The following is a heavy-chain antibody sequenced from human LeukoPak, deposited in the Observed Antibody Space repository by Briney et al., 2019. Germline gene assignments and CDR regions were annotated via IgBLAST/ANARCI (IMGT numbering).Heavy chain of an antibody. V-gene: IGHV1-69*05. CDR1: GGTFSSYA. CDR3: ARASIPVPNPSHYDFWSGYYRGPFDY. D-gene: IGHD3-3*01. CDR2: IIPIFGTA. Sequence: ASVKVSCKASGGTFSSYAISWVRQAPGQGLEWMGGIIPIFGTANYAQKFQGRVTITTDESTSTAYMELSSLRSEDTAVYYCARASIPVPNPSHYDFWSGYYRGPFDYWGQGTLVTVSP. J-gene: IGHJ4*02.